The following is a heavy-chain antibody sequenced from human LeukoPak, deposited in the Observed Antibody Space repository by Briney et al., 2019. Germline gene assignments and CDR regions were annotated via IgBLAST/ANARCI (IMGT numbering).Heavy chain of an antibody. V-gene: IGHV4-4*02. CDR1: GGSIDSPNW. CDR3: ARDWKVPEHYYDSSGYYYLHYYYYGMDV. Sequence: SETLSLTCVVSGGSIDSPNWWSWVRQPPGKGLEWIGEINHSGSTNYNPSLKSRVTISVDTSKNQFSLKLSSVTAADTAVYYCARDWKVPEHYYDSSGYYYLHYYYYGMDVWGQGTTVTVSS. J-gene: IGHJ6*02. CDR2: INHSGST. D-gene: IGHD3-22*01.